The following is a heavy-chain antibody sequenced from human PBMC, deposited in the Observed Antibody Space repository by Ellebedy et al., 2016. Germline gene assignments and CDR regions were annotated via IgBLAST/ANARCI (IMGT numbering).Heavy chain of an antibody. D-gene: IGHD4-17*01. CDR1: GYSFTNYW. V-gene: IGHV5-51*01. CDR2: IYPGDSDT. CDR3: ATRTDTSGPGDN. Sequence: GGSLRLSCKGFGYSFTNYWIGWVRQRPGKGLEWMGIIYPGDSDTRYSPSFQGQVTLSADKSISTAYRQWRSLKASDTAMYYCATRTDTSGPGDNWGQGTLVTVSS. J-gene: IGHJ4*01.